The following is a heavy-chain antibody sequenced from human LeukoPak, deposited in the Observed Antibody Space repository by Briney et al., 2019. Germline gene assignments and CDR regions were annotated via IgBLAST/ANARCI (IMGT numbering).Heavy chain of an antibody. CDR2: IYPGDSDT. CDR1: GYSFTSYW. Sequence: GESLKISCKGSGYSFTSYWIGWVRQMPGKGLEWMGIIYPGDSDTRYSPSFQGQVTISADKSISTAYLQWSSLKASDTAMYYCARHSGLGYSSSRLLWIDIWGQGTMVTVSS. D-gene: IGHD6-13*01. CDR3: ARHSGLGYSSSRLLWIDI. V-gene: IGHV5-51*01. J-gene: IGHJ3*02.